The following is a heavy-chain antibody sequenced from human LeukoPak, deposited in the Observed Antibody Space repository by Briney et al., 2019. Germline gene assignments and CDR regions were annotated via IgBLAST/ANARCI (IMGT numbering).Heavy chain of an antibody. V-gene: IGHV4-39*01. D-gene: IGHD6-19*01. CDR3: ASPGSSYSSGWYRAFDI. CDR2: IYYSGST. CDR1: GGSISSSSYY. Sequence: SETLSLTCTISGGSISSSSYYWGWIRQPPGKGLEWIGSIYYSGSTYYNPSLKSRVTISVDTSKNQFSLKLSSVTAADTAVYYCASPGSSYSSGWYRAFDIWGQGTMVTVSS. J-gene: IGHJ3*02.